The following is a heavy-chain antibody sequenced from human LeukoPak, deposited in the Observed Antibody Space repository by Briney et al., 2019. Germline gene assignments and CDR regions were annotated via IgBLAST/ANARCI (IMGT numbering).Heavy chain of an antibody. CDR3: AKGAASRGYTYVAN. CDR1: GFTLSSYA. V-gene: IGHV3-30*07. J-gene: IGHJ4*02. Sequence: GGSLRLSCAASGFTLSSYAMHWVRQAPGKGLEWVAVISYDGSNKYYADSVKGRFTISRDNSNNTLYLQMNSLRAEDTAVYYCAKGAASRGYTYVANWGQGTLVTVSS. D-gene: IGHD5-18*01. CDR2: ISYDGSNK.